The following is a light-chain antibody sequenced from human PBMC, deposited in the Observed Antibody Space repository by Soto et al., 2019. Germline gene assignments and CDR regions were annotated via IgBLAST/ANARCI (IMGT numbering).Light chain of an antibody. J-gene: IGLJ3*02. Sequence: QSVLTQSSSASASLGSSVKLTCSLSSGHSSYIIAWHQQQPGKAPRCLMKLEGIGSYNKGSGVPDRFSGSSSGADRCLTISNLQSEAEADYYCETWDSNTWVFDGGTKLTVL. CDR3: ETWDSNTWV. CDR1: SGHSSYI. CDR2: LEGIGSY. V-gene: IGLV4-60*03.